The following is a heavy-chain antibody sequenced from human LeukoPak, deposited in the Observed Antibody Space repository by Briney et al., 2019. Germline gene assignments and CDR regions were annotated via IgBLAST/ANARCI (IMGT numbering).Heavy chain of an antibody. CDR3: ASIPSEWEPPDY. Sequence: KASETLSLTCTVSGGFISSYYWSWIRQPPGKGLEWIGYVYTRGSTNFNPSLNSRVTISVDTSKTQFSLRLTSVTAADTAVYYCASIPSEWEPPDYWGQGTLVTVSS. CDR1: GGFISSYY. J-gene: IGHJ4*02. D-gene: IGHD1-26*01. V-gene: IGHV4-4*08. CDR2: VYTRGST.